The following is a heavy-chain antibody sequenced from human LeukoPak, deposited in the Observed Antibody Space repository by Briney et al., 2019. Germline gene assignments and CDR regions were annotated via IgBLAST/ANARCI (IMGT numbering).Heavy chain of an antibody. CDR2: FDPGDGET. Sequence: ASVKVSCKVSGYTLTELSMHWVRQAPGKGLEWMGGFDPGDGETIYAQKFQGRVTMTEDTSTDTAYMELSSLRSEDTAAYYCATDLGSGRSDPWGQGTLVTVSS. CDR1: GYTLTELS. D-gene: IGHD3-10*02. J-gene: IGHJ5*02. V-gene: IGHV1-24*01. CDR3: ATDLGSGRSDP.